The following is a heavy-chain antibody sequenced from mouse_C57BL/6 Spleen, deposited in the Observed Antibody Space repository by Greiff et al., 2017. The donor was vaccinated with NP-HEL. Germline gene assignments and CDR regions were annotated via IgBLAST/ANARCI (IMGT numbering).Heavy chain of an antibody. Sequence: QVQLQQSGPELVKPGASVKISCKASGYAFSSSWMNWVKQRPGKGLEWIGRIYPGDGDTNYNGKFKGKATLTADKTSSTAYMQLSSLTSEDSAVYFCAINWDNDYWGQGTTLTVSS. CDR2: IYPGDGDT. V-gene: IGHV1-82*01. J-gene: IGHJ2*01. CDR3: AINWDNDY. D-gene: IGHD4-1*01. CDR1: GYAFSSSW.